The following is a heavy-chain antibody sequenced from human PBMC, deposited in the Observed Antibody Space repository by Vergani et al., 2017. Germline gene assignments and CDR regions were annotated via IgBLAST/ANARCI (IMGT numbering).Heavy chain of an antibody. Sequence: QVQLVQSGAEVKKPGASVKVSCKASGYTFTSYGISWVRQAPGQGLEWMGWISAYNGNTNYAQKLQGRVTMTTETSTSTAYMELRSLRSDDTAVYYCARDPDIVVVPAAPYYYYYYGMDVWGQXP. J-gene: IGHJ6*02. V-gene: IGHV1-18*04. CDR3: ARDPDIVVVPAAPYYYYYYGMDV. D-gene: IGHD2-2*01. CDR1: GYTFTSYG. CDR2: ISAYNGNT.